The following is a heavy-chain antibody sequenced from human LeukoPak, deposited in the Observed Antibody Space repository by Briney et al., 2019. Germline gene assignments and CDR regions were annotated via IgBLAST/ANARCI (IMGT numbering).Heavy chain of an antibody. V-gene: IGHV3-7*01. Sequence: PGGSLRLSCAASGFTFSSYWMSWVRQAPGKGLEWVANIKKDGSERYYVDSVKGRFTISRDNAKNSLYLQMNSLRVEDTAVYYCASDDKNGTDYWGQGTLVTVSS. D-gene: IGHD1-1*01. CDR2: IKKDGSER. J-gene: IGHJ4*02. CDR3: ASDDKNGTDY. CDR1: GFTFSSYW.